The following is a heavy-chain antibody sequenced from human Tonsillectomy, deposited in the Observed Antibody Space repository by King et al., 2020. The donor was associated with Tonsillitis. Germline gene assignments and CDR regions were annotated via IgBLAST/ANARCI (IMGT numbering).Heavy chain of an antibody. V-gene: IGHV3-30-3*01. D-gene: IGHD3-22*01. J-gene: IGHJ4*02. CDR1: GFSFSTYA. CDR3: ARALYSDYDDRSGYRYFDY. CDR2: ISSDETNK. Sequence: VQLVESGGGVVQPGRSLRLSCAASGFSFSTYAMHWVRQVPGKGLEWVAVISSDETNKFYADSVKGRFTLSRDNSKNTLYLQMNSLRAEDTAVYYCARALYSDYDDRSGYRYFDYWGQGTLVTVSS.